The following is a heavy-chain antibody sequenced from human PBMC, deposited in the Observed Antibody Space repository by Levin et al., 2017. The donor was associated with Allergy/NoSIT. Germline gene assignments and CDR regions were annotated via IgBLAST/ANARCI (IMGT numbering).Heavy chain of an antibody. CDR2: ISYDGSNK. J-gene: IGHJ4*02. CDR1: GFTFSSYG. D-gene: IGHD2-15*01. CDR3: AKDWGGYCSGGSCLTNDY. V-gene: IGHV3-30*18. Sequence: GGSLRLSCAASGFTFSSYGMHWVRQAPGKGLEWVAVISYDGSNKYYADSVKGRFTISRDNSKNTLYLQMNSLRAEDTAVYYCAKDWGGYCSGGSCLTNDYWGQGTLVTVSS.